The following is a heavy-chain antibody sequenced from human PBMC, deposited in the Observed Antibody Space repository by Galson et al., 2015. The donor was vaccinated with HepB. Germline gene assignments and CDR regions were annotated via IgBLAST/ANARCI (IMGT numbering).Heavy chain of an antibody. V-gene: IGHV1-69*13. CDR1: GGTFSSYA. CDR3: ARLESGDYYYFDY. D-gene: IGHD4-17*01. Sequence: SVKVSCKASGGTFSSYAISWVRQAPGQGLEWMGGIIPIFGTANYAQKFQGRVTITADESTSTAYMELSSLRSEDTAVYYCARLESGDYYYFDYWGQGTLVTVSS. J-gene: IGHJ4*02. CDR2: IIPIFGTA.